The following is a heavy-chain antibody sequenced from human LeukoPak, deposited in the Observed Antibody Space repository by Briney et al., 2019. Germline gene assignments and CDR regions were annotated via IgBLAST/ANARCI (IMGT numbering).Heavy chain of an antibody. J-gene: IGHJ4*02. V-gene: IGHV4-59*10. CDR3: ARSRMAFDY. Sequence: SSETLSLTCAVFGGSFSGYYWSWIRQPAGKGLEWIGRIYTSGSTNYNPSLKSRVTISVDTSKNQFSLKLSSVTAADTAVYYCARSRMAFDYWGQGTLVTVSS. CDR1: GGSFSGYY. CDR2: IYTSGST. D-gene: IGHD5-24*01.